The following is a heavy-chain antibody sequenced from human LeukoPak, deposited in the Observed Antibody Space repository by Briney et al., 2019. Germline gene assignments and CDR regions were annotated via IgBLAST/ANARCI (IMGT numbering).Heavy chain of an antibody. V-gene: IGHV3-74*01. CDR2: VSGDGSIT. Sequence: QPGGSLRLSCAASGFSYGSNWMHWVRQAPGKGLVWVSRVSGDGSITYYADSVKGRFTMSRDNAKNTLYLQINSLRVEDTAVYYCARQNYGNPDYWGQGTLATVSS. CDR3: ARQNYGNPDY. D-gene: IGHD3-16*01. J-gene: IGHJ4*02. CDR1: GFSYGSNW.